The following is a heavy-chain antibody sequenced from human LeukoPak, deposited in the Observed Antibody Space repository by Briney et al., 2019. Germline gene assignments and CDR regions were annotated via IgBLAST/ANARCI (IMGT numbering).Heavy chain of an antibody. D-gene: IGHD3-10*01. Sequence: GASVKVSCKASGYTFTGYFMHWVRQAPGQGLEWMGWINANSGGTNYAQKFQGRVTMTRDTSISTAYMELSRLRSDDTAVYYCATRGGGLGSYWAFDIWGQGTMVTVSS. CDR1: GYTFTGYF. CDR2: INANSGGT. CDR3: ATRGGGLGSYWAFDI. J-gene: IGHJ3*02. V-gene: IGHV1-2*02.